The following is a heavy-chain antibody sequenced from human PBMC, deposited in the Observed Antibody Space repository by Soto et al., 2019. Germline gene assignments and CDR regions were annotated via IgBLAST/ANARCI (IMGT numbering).Heavy chain of an antibody. CDR3: AKGKQWELPLDY. D-gene: IGHD1-26*01. CDR1: GFTFKNYA. CDR2: ITGRGDKT. Sequence: EVQLLESGEGLEQPGGSLRLSCAASGFTFKNYAMTWVRQAPGKGLEWVSSITGRGDKTYYAASVKGRFTISRDNSKNTLYLQMNTLTPEDTAVYSCAKGKQWELPLDYWGQGTLVTVSS. V-gene: IGHV3-23*01. J-gene: IGHJ4*02.